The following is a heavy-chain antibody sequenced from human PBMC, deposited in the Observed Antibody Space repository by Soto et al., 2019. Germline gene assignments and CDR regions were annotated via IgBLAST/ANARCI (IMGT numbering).Heavy chain of an antibody. Sequence: KPSETLSLTCTVSGGSISSGDYYWSWIRQPPGKGLEWIGYIYYSGSAHYNPSLKSRVTISVDMSKNQFSLKLSSVTAADTAVYYCARAARDSSDAFDIWGQGTMVTVSS. D-gene: IGHD3-22*01. J-gene: IGHJ3*02. CDR3: ARAARDSSDAFDI. CDR2: IYYSGSA. V-gene: IGHV4-30-4*01. CDR1: GGSISSGDYY.